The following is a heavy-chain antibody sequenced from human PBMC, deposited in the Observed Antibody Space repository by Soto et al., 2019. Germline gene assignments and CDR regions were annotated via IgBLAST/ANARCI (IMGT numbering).Heavy chain of an antibody. CDR1: EFTFSNYA. J-gene: IGHJ6*02. V-gene: IGHV3-30*18. Sequence: QVQLVESGGGVVQPGESLRLSCAASEFTFSNYAMHWVRQAPGKGLEWVAVVSNDGSNKYYADSVKGRFTISRDNSKNTLNLQMNSLRAEDTAVYYCAKDQSTNSRSYHALDVWGQGNTVTVSS. D-gene: IGHD2-8*01. CDR2: VSNDGSNK. CDR3: AKDQSTNSRSYHALDV.